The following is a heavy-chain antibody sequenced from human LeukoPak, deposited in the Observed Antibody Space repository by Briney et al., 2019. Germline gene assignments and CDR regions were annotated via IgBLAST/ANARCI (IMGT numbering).Heavy chain of an antibody. J-gene: IGHJ4*02. CDR1: GLTFTSYG. CDR2: ISAYNGDT. D-gene: IGHD3-16*01. Sequence: ASVRVSCKASGLTFTSYGISWVRQAPGQGLEWMGWISAYNGDTNYAQKIRGRITMTTDTTTTTAHMELRSLRSDDTAVYYCARDPDGAEDFDYWGQGTLVTVSS. V-gene: IGHV1-18*01. CDR3: ARDPDGAEDFDY.